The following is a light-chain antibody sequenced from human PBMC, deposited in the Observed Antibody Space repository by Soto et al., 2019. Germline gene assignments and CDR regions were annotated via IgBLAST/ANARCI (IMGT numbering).Light chain of an antibody. CDR1: QHVSSY. Sequence: DIQMTQSPSSLSASVGDRVTITCRASQHVSSYLSWYQQKPGKAPNLLIYSAYSLQSGVPSRFSGSGSGTEFTLNRISLQPVDFATYYGQQSFDTPPTFGIGTRVDIK. V-gene: IGKV1-39*01. CDR2: SAY. CDR3: QQSFDTPPT. J-gene: IGKJ1*01.